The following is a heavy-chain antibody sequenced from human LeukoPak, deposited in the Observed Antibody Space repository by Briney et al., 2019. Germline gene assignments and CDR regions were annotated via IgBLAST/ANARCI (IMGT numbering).Heavy chain of an antibody. CDR3: AKGRYYYDSSDAFDI. V-gene: IGHV3-23*01. D-gene: IGHD3-22*01. J-gene: IGHJ3*02. Sequence: GGSLRLSCAASGFTFSSYAMSWVRHAPGKGLEWVSAISGCGGSTYYADSVKGRFTISRDNSKNTLFLQMNSLRAEDTAVYSCAKGRYYYDSSDAFDIWGQGTMVTVSS. CDR2: ISGCGGST. CDR1: GFTFSSYA.